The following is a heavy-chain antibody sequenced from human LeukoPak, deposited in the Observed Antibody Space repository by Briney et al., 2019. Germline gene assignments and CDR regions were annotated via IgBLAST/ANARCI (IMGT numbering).Heavy chain of an antibody. J-gene: IGHJ5*02. D-gene: IGHD3-22*01. V-gene: IGHV3-7*03. CDR3: AQDLFYYDTSGPGWFDP. CDR2: IKQDGSEK. Sequence: GGSLRLSCAASGFTFSSYWMSWVRQAPGKGLEWVANIKQDGSEKYYVDSVKGRFTISRDNAKNSLYLQMNSLRAEDTAVYYCAQDLFYYDTSGPGWFDPWGRGTLVTVSS. CDR1: GFTFSSYW.